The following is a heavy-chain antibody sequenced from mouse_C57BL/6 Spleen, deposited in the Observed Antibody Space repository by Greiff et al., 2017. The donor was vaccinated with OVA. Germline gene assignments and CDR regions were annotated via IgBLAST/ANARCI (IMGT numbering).Heavy chain of an antibody. V-gene: IGHV2-5*01. Sequence: QVQLQQSGPGLVQPSQSLSITCTVSGFSLTSYGVHWVRQSPGKGLEWLGVIWRGGSTDYNAAFMSRLSITKDNSKSQVFFKMNSLQADDTAIYYCAKRGGITTVEDYAMDYWGQGTSVTVSS. CDR1: GFSLTSYG. CDR3: AKRGGITTVEDYAMDY. J-gene: IGHJ4*01. CDR2: IWRGGST. D-gene: IGHD1-1*01.